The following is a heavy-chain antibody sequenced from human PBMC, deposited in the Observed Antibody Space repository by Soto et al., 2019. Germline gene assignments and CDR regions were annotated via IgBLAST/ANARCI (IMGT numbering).Heavy chain of an antibody. J-gene: IGHJ4*02. Sequence: SETLSLSCTVSGCSISSYYWSWIRQPPGKGLEWIGYIYYSGSTNYNPSLKSRVTISVDTSKNQFSLKLSSVTAADTAVYYCAGSQEVGATTFDYWGQGTLVTVSS. CDR1: GCSISSYY. CDR2: IYYSGST. CDR3: AGSQEVGATTFDY. D-gene: IGHD1-26*01. V-gene: IGHV4-59*01.